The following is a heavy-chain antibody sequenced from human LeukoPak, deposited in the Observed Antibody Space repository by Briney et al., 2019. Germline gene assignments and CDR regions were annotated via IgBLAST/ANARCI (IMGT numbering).Heavy chain of an antibody. Sequence: PGRSLRLSCVCSVFTFSSYFMHWVGQSRCKGGEWVAVISYDGSTKYNADTVKGRFTISRDNSKNTLYLQSNSLRAEDTAVYYCANAEGDSSGYYHGWFDPWGQGTLVTVSS. D-gene: IGHD3-22*01. CDR2: ISYDGSTK. CDR3: ANAEGDSSGYYHGWFDP. V-gene: IGHV3-30*18. CDR1: VFTFSSYF. J-gene: IGHJ5*02.